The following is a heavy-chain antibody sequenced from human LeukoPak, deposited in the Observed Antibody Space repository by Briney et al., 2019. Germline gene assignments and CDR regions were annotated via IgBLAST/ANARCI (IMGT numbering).Heavy chain of an antibody. J-gene: IGHJ4*02. CDR1: GGSFSGYY. CDR2: INHSGST. CDR3: ATSLY. Sequence: ASETLSLTCAVYGGSFSGYYWSWIRQPPGKGLEWIGEINHSGSTNYNPSLKSRVTISVDTSKNQFSLKLSSVTAADTAVYYCATSLYWGQGALVTVSS. V-gene: IGHV4-34*01.